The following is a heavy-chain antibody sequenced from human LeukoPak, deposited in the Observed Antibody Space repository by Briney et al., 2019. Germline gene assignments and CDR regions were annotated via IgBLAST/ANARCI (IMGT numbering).Heavy chain of an antibody. Sequence: ASVKVSCKVSGYTLTELSMHWVRQAPGKGLEWMGGFDPEDGETIYAQKFQGRVTMTEATSTDTAYMELSSLRSEDTAVYYCATGRITMVRGVGGDWFDPWGQGTLVTVSS. CDR2: FDPEDGET. CDR1: GYTLTELS. D-gene: IGHD3-10*01. J-gene: IGHJ5*02. V-gene: IGHV1-24*01. CDR3: ATGRITMVRGVGGDWFDP.